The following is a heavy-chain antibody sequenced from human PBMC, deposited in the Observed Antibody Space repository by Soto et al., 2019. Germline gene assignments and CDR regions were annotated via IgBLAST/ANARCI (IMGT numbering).Heavy chain of an antibody. CDR1: GGTFSSYA. Sequence: QVQLVQSGAEVKKPGSSVKVSCKASGGTFSSYAISWVRQAPGQGLEWMGGIIPIFGTANYAQKCQGRVTITADKSTRTAYMELSSLRSEATAGYYCASGYSSSTPHYWGQGTLVTVSS. CDR3: ASGYSSSTPHY. CDR2: IIPIFGTA. V-gene: IGHV1-69*06. J-gene: IGHJ4*02. D-gene: IGHD6-6*01.